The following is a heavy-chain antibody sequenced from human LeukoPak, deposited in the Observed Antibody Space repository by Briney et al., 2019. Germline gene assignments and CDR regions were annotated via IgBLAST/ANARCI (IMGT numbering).Heavy chain of an antibody. CDR2: IIPIFGTA. D-gene: IGHD3-22*01. Sequence: SVKVSCKASGGTFSSYAISWVRQAPGQGLEWMGGIIPIFGTANYAQKFRGRVTMTRDMSTSTVYMELSSVRSEDTAVYYCAREPFADYDSSGNLPSPFDYWGQGTLVTVSS. CDR3: AREPFADYDSSGNLPSPFDY. J-gene: IGHJ4*02. V-gene: IGHV1-69*05. CDR1: GGTFSSYA.